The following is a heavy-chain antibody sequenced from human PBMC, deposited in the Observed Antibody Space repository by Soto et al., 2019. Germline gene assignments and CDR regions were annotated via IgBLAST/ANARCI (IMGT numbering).Heavy chain of an antibody. Sequence: QEQLAESGGGVVQPGTSLRLSCTASGFSFSSFGMNWVRQAPGKGLEWVALIWYDGSKEYYADSVKGRFTISRDDSKNTLYLQMDSLRAEDTAVYYCTREGNFGSGSNVAWFDPWGQGTLVTVSS. CDR1: GFSFSSFG. CDR2: IWYDGSKE. J-gene: IGHJ5*02. V-gene: IGHV3-33*08. CDR3: TREGNFGSGSNVAWFDP. D-gene: IGHD6-25*01.